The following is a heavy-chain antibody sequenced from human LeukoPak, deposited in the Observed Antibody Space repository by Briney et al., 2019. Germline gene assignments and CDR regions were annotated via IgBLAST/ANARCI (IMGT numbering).Heavy chain of an antibody. CDR3: AKDCGYSYGTYYYYYGMDV. Sequence: GGSPRLSCAASGFTFDDYAMHWVRQAPGKGLEWVSGISWNSGSIGYADSVKGRFTISRDNAKNSLYLQMNSLRAEDTALYYCAKDCGYSYGTYYYYYGMDVWGQGTTVTVSS. V-gene: IGHV3-9*01. CDR1: GFTFDDYA. J-gene: IGHJ6*02. CDR2: ISWNSGSI. D-gene: IGHD5-18*01.